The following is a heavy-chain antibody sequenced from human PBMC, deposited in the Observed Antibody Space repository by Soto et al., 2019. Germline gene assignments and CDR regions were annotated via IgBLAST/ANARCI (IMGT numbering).Heavy chain of an antibody. CDR1: GGTFSNYA. CDR2: IVPIFGTT. V-gene: IGHV1-69*12. D-gene: IGHD6-19*01. CDR3: ARVEAVAGLYNYHGLDV. Sequence: QVQLVQSGAEVKKPGSSVKVSCKVSGGTFSNYAIDWVRLAPERGLEWMGGIVPIFGTTYYTQKFQGRATIIADDSTTTAYLEMSSLRSEDTAIYYCARVEAVAGLYNYHGLDVWGKGTAVTVSS. J-gene: IGHJ6*04.